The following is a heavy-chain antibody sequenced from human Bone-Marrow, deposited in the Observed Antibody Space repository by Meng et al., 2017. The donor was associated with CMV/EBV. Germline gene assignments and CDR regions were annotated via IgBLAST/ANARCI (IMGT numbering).Heavy chain of an antibody. CDR3: ARDLRGATTHFDY. J-gene: IGHJ4*02. V-gene: IGHV6-1*01. D-gene: IGHD1-26*01. CDR2: KYYRSKWYN. CDR1: GESVTGDDGA. Sequence: GESVTGDDGAGNGIRQSPAKGLEWLGKKYYRSKWYNEYVVSVKSRITINPDTSKNQFSLQLNSVTPEDTAVYYCARDLRGATTHFDYWGQGTLVTVSS.